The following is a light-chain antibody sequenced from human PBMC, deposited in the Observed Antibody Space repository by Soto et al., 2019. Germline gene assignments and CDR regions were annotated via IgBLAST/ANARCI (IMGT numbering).Light chain of an antibody. Sequence: EIVLTQSPGTLSLSPGERATLSCRASQSVSSRYLAWYQQKPGQAPRLLIYGASSRATGMPERFSGSGSGTDFTLTISILYPAGVAVYYVQQYGSSPPGFTFGPGTKVDIK. CDR1: QSVSSRY. J-gene: IGKJ3*01. V-gene: IGKV3-20*01. CDR2: GAS. CDR3: QQYGSSPPGFT.